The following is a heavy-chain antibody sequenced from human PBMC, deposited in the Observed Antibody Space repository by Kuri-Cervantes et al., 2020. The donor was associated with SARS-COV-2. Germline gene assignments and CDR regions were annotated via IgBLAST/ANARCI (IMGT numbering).Heavy chain of an antibody. CDR1: GYTFTGYY. CDR3: VRGDSRCRGSSCYNF. Sequence: ASVKVSCKASGYTFTGYYMHWVRQAPGQGLEWMGWINPNSGGTNYAQKFQGRVTMTRDTSISTAYMELSRLRSDDTAVYYCVRGDSRCRGSSCYNFWGQGTLVTVSS. J-gene: IGHJ4*02. CDR2: INPNSGGT. V-gene: IGHV1-2*02. D-gene: IGHD2-2*02.